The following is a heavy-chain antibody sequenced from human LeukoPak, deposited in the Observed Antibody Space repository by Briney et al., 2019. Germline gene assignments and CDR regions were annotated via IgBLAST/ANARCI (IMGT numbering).Heavy chain of an antibody. Sequence: GGSLRLSCAASGFTFDDYGMSWVRQTPGKGLEWVSGINWNGGSIGYADSVKGRFTISRDNAKNSLYLQMNSLKAEDTAVYYCARAKSDRTLFDACDIWGQGTMVTVSS. J-gene: IGHJ3*02. CDR1: GFTFDDYG. CDR2: INWNGGSI. CDR3: ARAKSDRTLFDACDI. V-gene: IGHV3-20*04. D-gene: IGHD1-14*01.